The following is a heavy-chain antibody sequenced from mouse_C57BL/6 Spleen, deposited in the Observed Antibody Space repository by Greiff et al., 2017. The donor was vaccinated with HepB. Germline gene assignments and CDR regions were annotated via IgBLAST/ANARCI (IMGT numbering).Heavy chain of an antibody. D-gene: IGHD2-4*01. J-gene: IGHJ2*01. CDR3: ARSLYYDYSYYFDY. V-gene: IGHV5-17*01. Sequence: EVQGVESGGGLVKPGGSLKLSCAASGFTFSDYGMHWVRQAPEKGLEWVAYISSGSSTIYYADTVKGRFTISRDNAKNTLFLQMTSLRSEDTAMYYCARSLYYDYSYYFDYWGQGTTLTVSS. CDR2: ISSGSSTI. CDR1: GFTFSDYG.